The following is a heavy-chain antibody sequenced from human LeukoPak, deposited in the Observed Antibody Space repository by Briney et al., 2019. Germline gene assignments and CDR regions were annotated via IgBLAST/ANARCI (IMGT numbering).Heavy chain of an antibody. J-gene: IGHJ5*02. D-gene: IGHD3-22*01. V-gene: IGHV1-69*05. CDR3: ARDYYDSSGYPPPNWFDH. CDR1: GGTFISYA. CDR2: IIPIFGTA. Sequence: SVKVSCKASGGTFISYAISWVRQAPGQGLEWMGRIIPIFGTANYAQKFQGRVTITTDESTSTAYMELSSLRSEDTAVYYCARDYYDSSGYPPPNWFDHWGQGTLVTVSS.